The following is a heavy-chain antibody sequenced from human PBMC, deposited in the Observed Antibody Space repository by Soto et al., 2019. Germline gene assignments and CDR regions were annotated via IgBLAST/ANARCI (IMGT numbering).Heavy chain of an antibody. D-gene: IGHD3-22*01. J-gene: IGHJ4*02. CDR3: DRDRAPIGEFDY. CDR2: IYYSGST. V-gene: IGHV4-30-4*01. CDR1: GFSIRSGDYY. Sequence: SETLSLTCTFSGFSIRSGDYYWSWIRHPPGKGLEWIGYIYYSGSTYYNPSLKSRVTISVDTSKNQFSLKLSSVTAADTAVYYCDRDRAPIGEFDYWGQGTLVTVSS.